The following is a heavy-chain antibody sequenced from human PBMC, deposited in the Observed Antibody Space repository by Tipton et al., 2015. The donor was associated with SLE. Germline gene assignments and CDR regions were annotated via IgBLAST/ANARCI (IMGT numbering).Heavy chain of an antibody. CDR2: IYHSGST. J-gene: IGHJ4*02. CDR3: CTRGVQWLGVFDY. CDR1: GYSISTGYY. D-gene: IGHD6-19*01. Sequence: TLSLTCAVSGYSISTGYYWGWFRQPPGKGLEWIASIYHSGSTYYNPSLESRVTISVDTSKNQFSLKLSSVTAADTAVYYCCTRGVQWLGVFDYWGQGTLVTVSS. V-gene: IGHV4-38-2*01.